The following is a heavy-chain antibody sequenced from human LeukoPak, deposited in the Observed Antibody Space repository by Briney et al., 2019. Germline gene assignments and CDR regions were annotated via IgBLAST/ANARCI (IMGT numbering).Heavy chain of an antibody. V-gene: IGHV4-30-4*07. CDR3: ARDRGIMTTFGGVIAKGAHY. D-gene: IGHD3-16*02. CDR2: IYYSGNT. J-gene: IGHJ4*02. CDR1: ADSISSGGYP. Sequence: KPSETLSLTCAVSADSISSGGYPWSWIPQPPGKGLECIEYIYYSGNTYYNPSLKSRVPISIDKSQNQFSLKLHSVTAAGRTLFYCARDRGIMTTFGGVIAKGAHYWGQGTLVTVSS.